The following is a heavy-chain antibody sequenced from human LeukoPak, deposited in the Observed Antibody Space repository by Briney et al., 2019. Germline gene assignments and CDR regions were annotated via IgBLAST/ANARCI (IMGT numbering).Heavy chain of an antibody. CDR2: ISAYNGNT. J-gene: IGHJ5*02. V-gene: IGHV1-18*01. Sequence: ASVKVSCKASGYTFTSFGISWVRQAPGQGLEWMGWISAYNGNTNYAQKFQGRVTMTTDTSTSAAYMELRTLRSEDTAVYYCATVNVAVAGTWGQGTLVTVSS. D-gene: IGHD6-19*01. CDR1: GYTFTSFG. CDR3: ATVNVAVAGT.